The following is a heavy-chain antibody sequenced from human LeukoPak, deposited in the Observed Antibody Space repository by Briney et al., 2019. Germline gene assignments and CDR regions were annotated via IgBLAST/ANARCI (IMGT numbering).Heavy chain of an antibody. CDR2: ISRARSTT. V-gene: IGHV3-48*02. D-gene: IGHD6-19*01. J-gene: IGHJ4*02. Sequence: PGGSRRLSCSASGFIFSTYSMNWFRQAPGKGLEWLSYISRARSTTYYADSVKGRFTISRDNAKSSMYLQMNSLRDADTAVYYCARVSTDWSLDYWGQGTLVTVSS. CDR1: GFIFSTYS. CDR3: ARVSTDWSLDY.